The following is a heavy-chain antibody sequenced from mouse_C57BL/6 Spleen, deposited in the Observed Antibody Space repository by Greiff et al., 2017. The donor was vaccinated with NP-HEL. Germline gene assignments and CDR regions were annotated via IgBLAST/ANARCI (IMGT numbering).Heavy chain of an antibody. D-gene: IGHD1-1*01. CDR2: IYPSDSET. CDR3: ARSVSSYPYYFDY. V-gene: IGHV1-61*01. J-gene: IGHJ2*01. Sequence: VQLQQPGAELVRPGSSVKLSCKASGYTFTSYWMDWVKQRPGQGLEWIGNIYPSDSETHYNQKFKDKATLTVDKSSSTAYMQLSSLTSEDSAVYYCARSVSSYPYYFDYWGQGTTLTVSS. CDR1: GYTFTSYW.